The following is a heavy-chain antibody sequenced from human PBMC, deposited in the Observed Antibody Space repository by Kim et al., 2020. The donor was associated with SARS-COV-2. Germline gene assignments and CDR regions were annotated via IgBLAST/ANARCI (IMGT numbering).Heavy chain of an antibody. J-gene: IGHJ4*02. CDR3: ARLKSIAAAGPFDY. Sequence: PSFQGQVTISADKSISTAYLQWSSLKASDTAMYYCARLKSIAAAGPFDYWGQGTLVTVSS. V-gene: IGHV5-51*01. D-gene: IGHD6-13*01.